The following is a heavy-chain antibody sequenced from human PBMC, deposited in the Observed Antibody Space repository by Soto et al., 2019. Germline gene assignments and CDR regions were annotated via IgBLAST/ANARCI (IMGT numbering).Heavy chain of an antibody. J-gene: IGHJ4*02. CDR3: ARRQIMDHAYSDY. CDR1: GFSVTTYC. CDR2: IYSGDVA. Sequence: PGGSLRLSCAASGFSVTTYCMSWVRQAPGKGLEWVSLIYSGDVAHYAASVRGRFTISRDNYKNTLYLQMNSVSAEDTAVYYCARRQIMDHAYSDYWGQGTLVTVSS. V-gene: IGHV3-53*01. D-gene: IGHD2-21*01.